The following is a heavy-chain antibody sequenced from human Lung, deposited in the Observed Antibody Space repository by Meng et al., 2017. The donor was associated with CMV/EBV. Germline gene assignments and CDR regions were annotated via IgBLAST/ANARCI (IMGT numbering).Heavy chain of an antibody. Sequence: GESXKISCAASGFSFSNYDMHWVRQAPGKGLEWVAIIRYDGSNKYNTDSVKGRFTISRDNSKNTLSLQMNSLGAEDTAVYYCAKNGQGTSGWFYFDLWGQGTPVTVSS. V-gene: IGHV3-30*02. CDR2: IRYDGSNK. CDR1: GFSFSNYD. CDR3: AKNGQGTSGWFYFDL. D-gene: IGHD6-19*01. J-gene: IGHJ4*02.